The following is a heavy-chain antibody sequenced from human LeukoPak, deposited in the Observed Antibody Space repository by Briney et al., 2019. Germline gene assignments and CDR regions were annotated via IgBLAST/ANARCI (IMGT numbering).Heavy chain of an antibody. D-gene: IGHD3/OR15-3a*01. V-gene: IGHV1-18*01. CDR2: ISAYNGNT. Sequence: ASVKVSCKASGYSFTSFGISWVRQAPGQGLEWMGWISAYNGNTRSAQKFQGRVTMTTNTSTSTAYMELRSLRFDDTAVFYCVRDLGVDTSMIFFDFWGQGTLVTVSS. J-gene: IGHJ4*02. CDR3: VRDLGVDTSMIFFDF. CDR1: GYSFTSFG.